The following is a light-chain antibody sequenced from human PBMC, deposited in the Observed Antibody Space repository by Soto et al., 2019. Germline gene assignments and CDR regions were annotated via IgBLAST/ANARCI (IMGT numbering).Light chain of an antibody. J-gene: IGLJ1*01. CDR2: ANN. V-gene: IGLV1-40*01. Sequence: QSVLTQPPSVSGAPGQRVTISCTGSSSNIGGAYDVHWYQQLPGTAPKLLIYANNYQPSGVPDRFSGSKSGTSASLAITGLQAEDEADYYCQSYDSSLNGYVFGTGTKLTVL. CDR3: QSYDSSLNGYV. CDR1: SSNIGGAYD.